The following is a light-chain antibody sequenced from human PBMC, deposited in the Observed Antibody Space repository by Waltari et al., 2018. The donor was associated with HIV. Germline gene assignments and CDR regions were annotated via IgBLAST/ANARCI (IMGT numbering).Light chain of an antibody. CDR2: TAS. Sequence: DIQLTQSPSFLSVSVGDRVTITCRASQGLSRYLAWYQQRAGKAPKVLIYTASTLQSGGPSRFSGSGSGTEFTLTISSLQPEDVATYYCQQFNSYPLTFGGGTKVEIK. CDR1: QGLSRY. J-gene: IGKJ4*01. V-gene: IGKV1-9*01. CDR3: QQFNSYPLT.